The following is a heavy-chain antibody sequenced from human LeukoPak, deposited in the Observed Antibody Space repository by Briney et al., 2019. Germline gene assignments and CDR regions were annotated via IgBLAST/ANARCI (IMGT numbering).Heavy chain of an antibody. V-gene: IGHV3-21*01. Sequence: GGSLRLSCAASGFTFSSYSMNWVRQAPGKGLEWVSSISSSSSYIYYADSVKGRFTISSDNAKNSLYLQMNSLRAEDTAVYYCARVFSDTFDYWGQGTLVTVSS. J-gene: IGHJ4*02. CDR2: ISSSSSYI. CDR3: ARVFSDTFDY. CDR1: GFTFSSYS. D-gene: IGHD2-21*02.